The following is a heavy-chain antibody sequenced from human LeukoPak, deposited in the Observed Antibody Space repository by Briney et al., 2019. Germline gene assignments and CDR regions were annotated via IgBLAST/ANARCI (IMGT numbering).Heavy chain of an antibody. J-gene: IGHJ6*03. CDR2: ISSSSSYI. D-gene: IGHD5-12*01. V-gene: IGHV3-21*01. CDR3: ARGYSGYDWFYYYYMDV. Sequence: GGSLRLSCAASGFTFSSYSMNWVRQAPGKGLEWVSSISSSSSYIYYADSVKGRFTISRDNAKNSLYLQMNSLRAEDTAVYYCARGYSGYDWFYYYYMDVWGKGTTVTVSS. CDR1: GFTFSSYS.